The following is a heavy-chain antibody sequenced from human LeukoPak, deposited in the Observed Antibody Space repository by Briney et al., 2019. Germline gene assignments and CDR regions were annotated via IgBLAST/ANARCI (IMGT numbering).Heavy chain of an antibody. V-gene: IGHV3-20*04. CDR3: ARRESSYQNYYYYYHMDV. Sequence: PGGSLRLSCAASGFTFDDYGMSWVRQAPGKGLEWVSDINWNGDSTGYADSVKGRFTIPRDNAKNSLYLQMNSLRAEDTALYYCARRESSYQNYYYYYHMDVWGKGTTVTVSS. CDR1: GFTFDDYG. D-gene: IGHD3-16*02. J-gene: IGHJ6*03. CDR2: INWNGDST.